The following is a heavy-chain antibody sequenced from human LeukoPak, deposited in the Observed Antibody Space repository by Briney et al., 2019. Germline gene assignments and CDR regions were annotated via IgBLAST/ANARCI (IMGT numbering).Heavy chain of an antibody. J-gene: IGHJ4*02. CDR1: GFTFSSYG. CDR3: ARGRQWLVRGHFDY. V-gene: IGHV3-30*19. CDR2: ISYDGSNK. D-gene: IGHD6-19*01. Sequence: PGRSLRLSCAASGFTFSSYGMHWVRQAPGKGLEWVAVISYDGSNKYYADSVKGRFTISRDNSKNTLYLQMNSLRAEDTAVYYCARGRQWLVRGHFDYWGQGTLVTVSS.